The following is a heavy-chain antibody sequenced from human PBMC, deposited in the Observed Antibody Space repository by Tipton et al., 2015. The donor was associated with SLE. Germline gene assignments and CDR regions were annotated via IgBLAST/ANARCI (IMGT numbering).Heavy chain of an antibody. Sequence: LVQSGAEVKKPGASVKVSCKASGYTFTSYYMHWVRQAPGQGLEWMGIINPSGGSTSYAQKLQGRVTMTTDTSTSTAYMELRSLRSDDTAVYYCARDLGAEGGMDVWGQGTTVTVSS. J-gene: IGHJ6*02. CDR1: GYTFTSYY. CDR3: ARDLGAEGGMDV. CDR2: INPSGGST. V-gene: IGHV1-46*01. D-gene: IGHD1-26*01.